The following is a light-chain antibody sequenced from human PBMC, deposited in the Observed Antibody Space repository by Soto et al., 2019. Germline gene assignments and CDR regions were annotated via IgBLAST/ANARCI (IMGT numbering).Light chain of an antibody. CDR1: SSDIDGYDY. CDR2: DVT. CDR3: SSYTSRNTVV. V-gene: IGLV2-14*01. J-gene: IGLJ3*02. Sequence: QSALTQPASLSGSPGQSITMSCTGASSDIDGYDYVSWYQRHPGEAPKLLIYDVTNRPSGVSNRFSASKSGNTASLTISGLQAEDEADYFCSSYTSRNTVVFGGGTQLTVL.